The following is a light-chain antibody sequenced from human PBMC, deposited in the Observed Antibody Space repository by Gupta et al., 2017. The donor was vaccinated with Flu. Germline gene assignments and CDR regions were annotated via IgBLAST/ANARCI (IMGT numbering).Light chain of an antibody. V-gene: IGKV1-5*03. J-gene: IGKJ2*01. CDR1: QSINSW. Sequence: PSTLSASVGDRVTITCRASQSINSWLAWYQQNPGKAPKLLIYMASNLESGVPSRFSGSGSGTEFTLTISSLQPDDFATYYCQQENSFPYTFGQGTKMEIK. CDR2: MAS. CDR3: QQENSFPYT.